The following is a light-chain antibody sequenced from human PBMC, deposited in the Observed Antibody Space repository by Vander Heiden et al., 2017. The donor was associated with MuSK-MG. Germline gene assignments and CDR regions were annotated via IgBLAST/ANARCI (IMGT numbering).Light chain of an antibody. CDR2: DVS. CDR3: GSDTSANTVI. CDR1: SSDVGRYNY. Sequence: QSALTQPASVSGSPGQSITISCTGTSSDVGRYNYVSWFQQHPAKAPKLMIHDVSNRPSGVSNRFSGSKAGNTASLTISELQAEDDADYYFGSDTSANTVIFGGGTKLTVL. J-gene: IGLJ2*01. V-gene: IGLV2-14*03.